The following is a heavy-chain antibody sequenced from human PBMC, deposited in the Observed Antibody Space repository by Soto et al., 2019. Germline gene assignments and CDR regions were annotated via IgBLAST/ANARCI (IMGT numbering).Heavy chain of an antibody. V-gene: IGHV5-51*01. Sequence: LGESLKISCKSSGYSFTSYWIAWARQMPGKGLEWMGTIYPVDSDTRYSPSFQGRVSISVDKSISTAYLQWSSLKASDTAMYFCARQSVQSSYALDVWGQGTTVTVSS. CDR1: GYSFTSYW. D-gene: IGHD4-4*01. CDR3: ARQSVQSSYALDV. CDR2: IYPVDSDT. J-gene: IGHJ6*02.